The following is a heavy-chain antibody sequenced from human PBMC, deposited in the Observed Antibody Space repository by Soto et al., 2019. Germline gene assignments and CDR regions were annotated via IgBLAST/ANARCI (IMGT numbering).Heavy chain of an antibody. Sequence: QVQLVQSGAEVRKPGSSVKVSCKASGGTFSRHAISWVRQAPGQGLEWMGGIIPMFGTANHAQKFQGRVTITADESTSTGDMELSSLRSEDTAIYYCARGWGYDSSDYYYAYWGQGTLVIVSS. CDR1: GGTFSRHA. CDR2: IIPMFGTA. J-gene: IGHJ4*02. D-gene: IGHD3-22*01. V-gene: IGHV1-69*01. CDR3: ARGWGYDSSDYYYAY.